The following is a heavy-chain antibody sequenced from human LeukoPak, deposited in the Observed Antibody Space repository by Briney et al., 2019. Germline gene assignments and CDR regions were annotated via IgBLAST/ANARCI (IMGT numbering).Heavy chain of an antibody. V-gene: IGHV4-59*01. CDR2: IYNNGST. J-gene: IGHJ4*02. Sequence: SETLSLTCAASGRSFSSYYRSWIRQPPGKGLEWIGYIYNNGSTSYNPSLKSRVTISVDTSKNQFTLKLSSVTAADTAVYYWAGSGYGGMDWGQGTLVTVSS. CDR1: GRSFSSYY. CDR3: AGSGYGGMD. D-gene: IGHD5-12*01.